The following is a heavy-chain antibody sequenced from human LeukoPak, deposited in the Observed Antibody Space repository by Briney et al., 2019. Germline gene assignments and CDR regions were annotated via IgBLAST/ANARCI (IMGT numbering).Heavy chain of an antibody. D-gene: IGHD3-10*01. Sequence: ASVKVSCKASGYTFTAYYLHWVRQAPGQGVEWRGWIHPNSGGTNYAQNFQGRVSMTTDTSISTVYMELSRLRSDDTAVYYCARDYYGSGTYYKDYWGQGTLVTVSS. CDR3: ARDYYGSGTYYKDY. V-gene: IGHV1-2*02. CDR1: GYTFTAYY. CDR2: IHPNSGGT. J-gene: IGHJ4*02.